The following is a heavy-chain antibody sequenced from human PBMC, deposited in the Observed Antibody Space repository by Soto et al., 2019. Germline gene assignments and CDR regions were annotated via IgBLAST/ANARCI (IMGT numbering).Heavy chain of an antibody. CDR1: GGSISSSNW. CDR2: IYHSGST. CDR3: ARARERDSYSSSWKIGFDY. Sequence: SETLSLTCAVSGGSISSSNWWSWVRQPPGKGLEWIGEIYHSGSTNYNPSLKSRVTISVDKSKNQFSLKLSSVTAADTAVYYCARARERDSYSSSWKIGFDYWGQGTLVTVSS. J-gene: IGHJ4*02. D-gene: IGHD6-13*01. V-gene: IGHV4-4*02.